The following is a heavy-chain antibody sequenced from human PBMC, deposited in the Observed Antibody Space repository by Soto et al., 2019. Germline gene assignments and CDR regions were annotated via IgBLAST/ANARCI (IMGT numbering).Heavy chain of an antibody. CDR2: ISYTGTT. CDR1: GVSINYGSPH. CDR3: VRHTTRARVCSFTQAYSHFYYMDD. Sequence: QLQLQESGPGLVRPSETLSLTCTLSGVSINYGSPHWGWIRQPPGKGLEWIGTISYTGTTYYTEALRSRVTISAGSSKSQFSLRLSSATAADTAIYFRVRHTTRARVCSFTQAYSHFYYMDDWGRGTTVTVSS. V-gene: IGHV4-39*01. J-gene: IGHJ6*03. D-gene: IGHD1-26*01.